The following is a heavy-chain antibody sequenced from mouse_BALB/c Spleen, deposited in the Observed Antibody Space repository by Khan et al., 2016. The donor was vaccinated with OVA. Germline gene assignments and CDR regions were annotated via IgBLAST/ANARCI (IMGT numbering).Heavy chain of an antibody. J-gene: IGHJ3*01. D-gene: IGHD1-2*01. Sequence: VQLQESGAELARPGASVKLSCKASGYSFTDYYINWVKQRTGQGLEWIGEISPGSGDTYYNEKFKGKATLTADKSPSTAYMQLSSLTSEASAVYFGARRNYFGYTFAYWGQGTLVTVSA. V-gene: IGHV1-77*01. CDR3: ARRNYFGYTFAY. CDR2: ISPGSGDT. CDR1: GYSFTDYY.